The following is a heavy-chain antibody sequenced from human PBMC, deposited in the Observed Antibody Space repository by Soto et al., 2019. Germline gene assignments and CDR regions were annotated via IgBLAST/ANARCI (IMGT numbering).Heavy chain of an antibody. CDR1: GFTFDDYA. Sequence: GGSLRLSCAASGFTFDDYAMHWVRQAPGKGLEWISYISGNGEIIQYAASARGRFTISRDNAENSVYLEMDSLRAEDTALYYCARDVDADFRTDFDNWGRGTLVTVA. CDR2: ISGNGEII. CDR3: ARDVDADFRTDFDN. V-gene: IGHV3-9*01. J-gene: IGHJ4*02. D-gene: IGHD4-17*01.